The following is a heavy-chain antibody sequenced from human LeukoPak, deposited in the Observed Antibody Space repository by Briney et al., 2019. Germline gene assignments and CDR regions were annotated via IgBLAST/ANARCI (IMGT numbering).Heavy chain of an antibody. CDR3: ARRGKVLRFLEWLEYYGMDV. V-gene: IGHV4-59*08. D-gene: IGHD3-3*01. Sequence: SETLSLTCTVSGGSISSYYWSWIRQPPGKGLEWIGYIYYSGSTNYNPPLKSRVTISVDTSKNQFSLKLSSVTAADTAVYYCARRGKVLRFLEWLEYYGMDVWGQGTTVTVSS. J-gene: IGHJ6*02. CDR2: IYYSGST. CDR1: GGSISSYY.